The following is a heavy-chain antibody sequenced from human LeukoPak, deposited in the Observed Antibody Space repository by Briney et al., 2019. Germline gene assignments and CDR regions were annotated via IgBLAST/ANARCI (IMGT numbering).Heavy chain of an antibody. Sequence: SETLSLTCAVYGGSFSVYYWSWIRQPPGKGLEWIGEINHSGSTNYNPSLKSRVTISVDTSKNQFSLKLSSVTAADTAVYYCAASFPASSLLNWGQGTLVTVSS. CDR1: GGSFSVYY. D-gene: IGHD3-10*01. CDR2: INHSGST. CDR3: AASFPASSLLN. V-gene: IGHV4-34*01. J-gene: IGHJ4*02.